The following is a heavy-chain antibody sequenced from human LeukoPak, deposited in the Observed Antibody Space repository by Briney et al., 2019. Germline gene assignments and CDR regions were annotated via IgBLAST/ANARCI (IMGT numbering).Heavy chain of an antibody. V-gene: IGHV1-2*02. CDR2: INPNSGDT. CDR1: EYTFSVYH. CDR3: AFIPGGSWAFDF. D-gene: IGHD6-13*01. Sequence: ASVKVSCKASEYTFSVYHIHWVRLAPGQGLEWMAWINPNSGDTNYAQKFQGRVTMTRDTSISTVYMEVNSLKFDDTAVYYCAFIPGGSWAFDFWGQGTLVTVSS. J-gene: IGHJ4*02.